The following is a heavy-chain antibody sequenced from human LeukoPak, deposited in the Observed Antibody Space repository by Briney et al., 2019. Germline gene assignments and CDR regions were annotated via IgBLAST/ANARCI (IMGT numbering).Heavy chain of an antibody. CDR3: ARAVTSTEGY. V-gene: IGHV3-7*03. CDR2: LNQAGSEK. J-gene: IGHJ4*02. CDR1: GFTFSNYW. Sequence: GGSLRLSCSASGFTFSNYWVTWVRQAPGKGLQWVASLNQAGSEKYYVDSVKGRFTISRDNAQKSLYLEMKSLSAKDTAVYYCARAVTSTEGYWGQGTLVTVSS.